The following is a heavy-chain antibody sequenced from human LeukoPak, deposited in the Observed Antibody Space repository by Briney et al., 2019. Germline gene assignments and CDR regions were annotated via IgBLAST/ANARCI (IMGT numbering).Heavy chain of an antibody. CDR2: ITSSGSGT. CDR3: AKKMGTGNCYFDY. V-gene: IGHV3-23*01. CDR1: EFSFGNYA. D-gene: IGHD3-10*01. Sequence: GGSLRLSCAASEFSFGNYAMSWVRQAPGKGLQWVSAITSSGSGTYYADSVKGRFTISRDNSKNTLYLQMNSLRAEDTAVYYCAKKMGTGNCYFDYWGQGTLVTVSS. J-gene: IGHJ4*02.